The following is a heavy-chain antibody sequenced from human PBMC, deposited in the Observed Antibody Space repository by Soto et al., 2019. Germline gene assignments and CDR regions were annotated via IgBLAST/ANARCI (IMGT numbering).Heavy chain of an antibody. CDR3: ARGGLAARKGRWFDP. D-gene: IGHD6-6*01. J-gene: IGHJ5*02. CDR2: IHYSGST. V-gene: IGHV4-59*01. Sequence: QVQLQESGPGLVKPSETLSLTCTVSGGSINSYYWGWIRQPPGKGLEWIGYIHYSGSTNYNPSLKNRVTISVDTPKNQFSLKVNSMTAADTAVYYCARGGLAARKGRWFDPWGQGTLVTVSS. CDR1: GGSINSYY.